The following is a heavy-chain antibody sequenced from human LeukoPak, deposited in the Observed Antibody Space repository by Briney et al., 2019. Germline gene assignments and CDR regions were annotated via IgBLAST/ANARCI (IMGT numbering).Heavy chain of an antibody. D-gene: IGHD5-18*01. CDR1: GYTFTDYE. CDR2: TNPSSRNR. CDR3: ARNPSRSDTYFDL. Sequence: GSVKVSCKASGYTFTDYEINWVRQASGQGLEWMGWTNPSSRNRAYAPKFEGRVTMTTDTSTSTAYMELRSLTSEDTAVYYCARNPSRSDTYFDLWGQGTLVTVSS. V-gene: IGHV1-8*01. J-gene: IGHJ4*02.